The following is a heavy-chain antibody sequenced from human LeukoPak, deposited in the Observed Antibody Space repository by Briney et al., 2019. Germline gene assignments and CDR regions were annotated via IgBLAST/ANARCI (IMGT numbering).Heavy chain of an antibody. CDR2: MNPNSGNT. J-gene: IGHJ5*02. D-gene: IGHD4-23*01. V-gene: IGHV1-8*01. CDR1: GYTYTTYY. Sequence: GASVKVSCKASGYTYTTYYIHWVRRATGKGLECVGWMNPNSGNTDYAQKFQGRVTMTRNTSISTDYMELSSLRSEDTAVYYCARGPNKSDGGNSGSAWFDPWGQGTLVTVSS. CDR3: ARGPNKSDGGNSGSAWFDP.